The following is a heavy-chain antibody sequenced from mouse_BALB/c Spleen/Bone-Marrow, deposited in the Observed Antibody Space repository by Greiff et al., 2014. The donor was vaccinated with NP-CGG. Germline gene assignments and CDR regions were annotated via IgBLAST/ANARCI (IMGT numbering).Heavy chain of an antibody. Sequence: VKLMESGAELMKPGASVKISCKATGYTFSTYWIEWVKQRPGHGLEWIGEILPGGGSTNYNEKFKGKATFTADTSSNIAYMQLSSLTSEDSAVHYCARRLLYYFDYWGQGTTLTVSS. CDR3: ARRLLYYFDY. CDR2: ILPGGGST. D-gene: IGHD1-2*01. CDR1: GYTFSTYW. V-gene: IGHV1-9*01. J-gene: IGHJ2*01.